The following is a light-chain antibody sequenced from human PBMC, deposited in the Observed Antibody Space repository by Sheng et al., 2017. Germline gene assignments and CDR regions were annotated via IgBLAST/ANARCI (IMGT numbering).Light chain of an antibody. J-gene: IGLJ1*01. CDR2: EVY. CDR3: SSYTVADTRV. Sequence: QSALAQPASVSGSPGQSITISCTGTSSDVGAYDHVSWYQQHPGKAPKLMIYEVYKRPSGVSLRFSGSKSGNTASLTISGLQADDEADYFCSSYTVADTRVFGPGTXVTVL. V-gene: IGLV2-14*01. CDR1: SSDVGAYDH.